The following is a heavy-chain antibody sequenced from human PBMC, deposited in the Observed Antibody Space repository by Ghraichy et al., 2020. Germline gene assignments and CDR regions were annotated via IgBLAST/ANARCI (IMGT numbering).Heavy chain of an antibody. V-gene: IGHV1-69*04. Sequence: SVKVSCKASGGTFSSYTISWVRQAPGQGLEWMGRIIPILGIANYAQKFQGRVTITADKSTSTAYMELSSLRSEDTAVYYCAREFHDSSGYYRPLEYYYGMDVWGQGTTVTVSS. CDR3: AREFHDSSGYYRPLEYYYGMDV. J-gene: IGHJ6*02. D-gene: IGHD3-22*01. CDR1: GGTFSSYT. CDR2: IIPILGIA.